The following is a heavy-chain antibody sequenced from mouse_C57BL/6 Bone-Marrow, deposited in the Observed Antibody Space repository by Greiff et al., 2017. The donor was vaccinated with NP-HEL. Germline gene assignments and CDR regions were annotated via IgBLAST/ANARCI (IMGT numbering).Heavy chain of an antibody. Sequence: EVQLQQSGAELVKPGASVKLSCTASGFNIKDYYMHWVKQRTEQGLEWIGRIDPEDGETKYAPKFQGKATITADTYSNPAYLQLSSLTSEDTAFYYCARPLTGTDYFDYWGQGTTLTVSS. CDR1: GFNIKDYY. CDR2: IDPEDGET. J-gene: IGHJ2*01. V-gene: IGHV14-2*01. D-gene: IGHD4-1*01. CDR3: ARPLTGTDYFDY.